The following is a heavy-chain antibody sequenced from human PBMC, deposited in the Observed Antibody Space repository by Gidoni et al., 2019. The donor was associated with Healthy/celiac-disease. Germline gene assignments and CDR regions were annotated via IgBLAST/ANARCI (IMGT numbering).Heavy chain of an antibody. D-gene: IGHD3-22*01. CDR3: AKGRDYYDSSGYYY. CDR1: GSTFFSYA. Sequence: EVQLLESGGGWVQPGGSLRLSCAASGSTFFSYAMSWVRQPPGKGLEWVSAISCSGGSTYYADSVKGRFTISRDNSKNTLYLQMNSLRAEDTAVYYCAKGRDYYDSSGYYYWGQGTLVTVSS. J-gene: IGHJ4*02. CDR2: ISCSGGST. V-gene: IGHV3-23*01.